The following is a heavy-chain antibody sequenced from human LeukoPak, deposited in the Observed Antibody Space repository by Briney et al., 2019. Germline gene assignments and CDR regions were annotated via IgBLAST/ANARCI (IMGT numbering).Heavy chain of an antibody. D-gene: IGHD2-21*02. J-gene: IGHJ6*02. CDR1: GLTFSSSW. CDR2: IKQDGSEK. V-gene: IGHV3-7*01. CDR3: ARERWSLYSNDYYYYGLDV. Sequence: GGSLRLSCAVSGLTFSSSWMDWVRQAPGKGLEWVASIKQDGSEKNYVDSVKGRFTISRDNAKNSLYLQMNSLRAEDTAVYYCARERWSLYSNDYYYYGLDVWGQGTTVTVSS.